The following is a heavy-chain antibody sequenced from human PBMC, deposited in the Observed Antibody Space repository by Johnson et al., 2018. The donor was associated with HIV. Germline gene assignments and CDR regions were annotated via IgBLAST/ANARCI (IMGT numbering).Heavy chain of an antibody. Sequence: VQLVESGGGLVQPGGSLRLSCAASGFTFSSYWMSWVRQAPGKGLEWVANIKQDGSEKYYVDSVKGRFTISRDNAKNSLYLQMNSLRAEDTAVYYWARASLARGGKIRAFDIWGQGTMVTVSS. CDR2: IKQDGSEK. J-gene: IGHJ3*02. CDR3: ARASLARGGKIRAFDI. CDR1: GFTFSSYW. D-gene: IGHD4-23*01. V-gene: IGHV3-7*01.